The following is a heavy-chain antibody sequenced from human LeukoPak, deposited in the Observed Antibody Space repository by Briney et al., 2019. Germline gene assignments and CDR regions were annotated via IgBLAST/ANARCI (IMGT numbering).Heavy chain of an antibody. D-gene: IGHD4-17*01. V-gene: IGHV4-34*01. CDR1: GGSFSGYY. CDR2: VNHSGST. Sequence: SETLSLTCAVYGGSFSGYYWSWIRQPPGKGLEWIGEVNHSGSTNYNPSLKSRVTISVDTSKNQFSLKLSSVTAADTAVYYCARGRGKSFATVTRDYWGQGTLVTVSS. CDR3: ARGRGKSFATVTRDY. J-gene: IGHJ4*02.